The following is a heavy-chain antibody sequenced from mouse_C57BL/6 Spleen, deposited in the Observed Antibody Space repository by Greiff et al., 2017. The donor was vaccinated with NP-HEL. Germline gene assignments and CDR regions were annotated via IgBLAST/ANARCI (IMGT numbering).Heavy chain of an antibody. D-gene: IGHD4-1*01. CDR2: INPSTGGT. J-gene: IGHJ3*01. V-gene: IGHV1-42*01. CDR3: ARGGNWDGGCAY. CDR1: GYSFTGYY. Sequence: VQLQQSGPELVKPGASVKISCKASGYSFTGYYMNWVKQSPEKSLEWIGEINPSTGGTTYNQKFKAKATLTVDKSSSTAYMQLKSLTSEDSAVYYCARGGNWDGGCAYWGQGTLVTVSA.